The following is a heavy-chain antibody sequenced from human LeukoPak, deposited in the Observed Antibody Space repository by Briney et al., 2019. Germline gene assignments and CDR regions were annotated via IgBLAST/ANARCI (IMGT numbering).Heavy chain of an antibody. D-gene: IGHD6-13*01. Sequence: SETLSLTCSHSVGSLRNHYWNWILHPPANGLEWSGSIINGARTTGRTNYNPSLENRVKISIATSRTKFYLKLTSVTVAHTAVYYCARREGSSWDLLYWGQGALVSVSS. CDR1: VGSLRNHY. V-gene: IGHV4-59*11. CDR2: IINGART. J-gene: IGHJ4*02. CDR3: ARREGSSWDLLY.